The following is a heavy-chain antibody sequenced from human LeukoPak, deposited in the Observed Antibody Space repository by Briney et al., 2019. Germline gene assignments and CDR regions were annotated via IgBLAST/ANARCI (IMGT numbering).Heavy chain of an antibody. V-gene: IGHV4-59*01. CDR3: AREEAYDSSGAFDI. CDR1: GGSISSYY. Sequence: SETLSLTCTVSGGSISSYYWSWIRQPPGKGLEWIGYIYYSGSTNYNPSLKSRVTISVDTSKNQFSLKLSSVTAAGTAVYYCAREEAYDSSGAFDIWGQGTMVTVSS. CDR2: IYYSGST. D-gene: IGHD3-22*01. J-gene: IGHJ3*02.